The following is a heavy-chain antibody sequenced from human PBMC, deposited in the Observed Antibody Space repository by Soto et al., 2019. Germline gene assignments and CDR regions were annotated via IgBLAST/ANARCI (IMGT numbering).Heavy chain of an antibody. Sequence: SETLSLTCSVSGGHISSSAYYWGWVRQPPGKGPEWVGNIFYSGSTYYNPSLKSRVTSFVDTSKMQFSLKLSFVTAADTAFFYCVRLSNIGHYYYFDSWGQGMLVTVS. CDR2: IFYSGST. D-gene: IGHD3-22*01. CDR3: VRLSNIGHYYYFDS. V-gene: IGHV4-39*01. J-gene: IGHJ4*02. CDR1: GGHISSSAYY.